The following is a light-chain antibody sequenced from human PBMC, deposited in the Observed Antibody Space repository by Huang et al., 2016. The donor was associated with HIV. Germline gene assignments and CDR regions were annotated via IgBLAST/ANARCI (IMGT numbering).Light chain of an antibody. Sequence: IVLTQSPGTLSLSPGERATLSCRASQSVSSSYLAWYQQKPGQAPRLLIYGASSRATGIPYRFSGSGSGTDFTLTISRLQPEDFAVYYCQQYGSSPRTFGGGTQVEIK. CDR3: QQYGSSPRT. V-gene: IGKV3-20*01. CDR2: GAS. J-gene: IGKJ4*01. CDR1: QSVSSSY.